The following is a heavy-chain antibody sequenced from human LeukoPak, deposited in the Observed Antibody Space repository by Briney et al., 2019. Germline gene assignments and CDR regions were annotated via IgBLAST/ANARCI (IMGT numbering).Heavy chain of an antibody. J-gene: IGHJ4*02. D-gene: IGHD2-15*01. Sequence: GGSLRLFCAPSGFTFSDYYMSWIRPAPGKGLEWVAYISSTSSYTNHADSVKGRFTISRDNAKNSLYLQMNTLRAEDTAVYYCARDGGGSYSFDYWGQGTLITVSS. CDR3: ARDGGGSYSFDY. V-gene: IGHV3-11*05. CDR1: GFTFSDYY. CDR2: ISSTSSYT.